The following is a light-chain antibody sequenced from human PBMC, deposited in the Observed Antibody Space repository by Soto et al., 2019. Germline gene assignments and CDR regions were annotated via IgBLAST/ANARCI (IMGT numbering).Light chain of an antibody. CDR1: SSDVGGYNY. CDR3: SSFTSSNEIV. V-gene: IGLV2-14*01. J-gene: IGLJ7*01. Sequence: QSALTQPASVSGSPGQSITISCTGTSSDVGGYNYVSWYQQHPGKAPKLMIYAVSNRPSGVSNRFSGSKSGNTASLTISGLQAEDEADYYCSSFTSSNEIVFGGGTQLTVL. CDR2: AVS.